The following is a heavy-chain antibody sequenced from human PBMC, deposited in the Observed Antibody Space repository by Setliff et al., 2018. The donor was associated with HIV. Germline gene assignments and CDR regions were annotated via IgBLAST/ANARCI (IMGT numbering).Heavy chain of an antibody. CDR1: GGSISSGGYY. Sequence: PSETLSLTCTVSGGSISSGGYYWSWIRQHPERGLEWIGYIYNRGYTYYNPSLKSRVTTSIDTSQNQFSLRLSSVTVADTAVYYCAGMFFYGSGSKSDFDYWGQGTQVTVSS. CDR2: IYNRGYT. V-gene: IGHV4-31*03. D-gene: IGHD3-10*01. CDR3: AGMFFYGSGSKSDFDY. J-gene: IGHJ4*02.